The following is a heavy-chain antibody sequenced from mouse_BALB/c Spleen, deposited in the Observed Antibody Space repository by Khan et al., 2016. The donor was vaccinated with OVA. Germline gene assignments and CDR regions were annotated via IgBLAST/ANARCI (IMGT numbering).Heavy chain of an antibody. CDR1: GFSLTSYA. CDR2: IWAGGST. V-gene: IGHV2-9*02. CDR3: ARNREPDYFDY. J-gene: IGHJ2*01. Sequence: VQLQESGPGLVAPSQSLSITCTVTGFSLTSYAIHWIRQPPGKGLEWLGIIWAGGSTNYNSALMSRLSSSKDNSKSQVFLKMNSLQTHDTAMYYCARNREPDYFDYWGQGTTLTVSS.